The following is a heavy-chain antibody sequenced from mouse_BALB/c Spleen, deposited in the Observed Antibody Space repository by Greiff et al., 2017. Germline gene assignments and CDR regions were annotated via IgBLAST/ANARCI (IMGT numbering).Heavy chain of an antibody. CDR1: GYTFTSYW. D-gene: IGHD2-10*02. V-gene: IGHV1-5*01. Sequence: DVQLQESGTVLARPGASVKMSCKASGYTFTSYWMHWVKQRPGQGLEWIGAIYPGNSDTSYNQKFKGKAKLTAVTSTSTAYMELSSLTNEDSAVYYCTRKPNKCGNPYFDYWGQGTTLTVPS. CDR3: TRKPNKCGNPYFDY. J-gene: IGHJ2*01. CDR2: IYPGNSDT.